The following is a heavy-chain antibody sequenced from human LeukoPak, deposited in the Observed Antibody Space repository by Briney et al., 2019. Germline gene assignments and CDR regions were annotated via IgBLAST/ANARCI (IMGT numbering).Heavy chain of an antibody. V-gene: IGHV4-59*01. D-gene: IGHD2-8*01. CDR1: GGSINSYY. J-gene: IGHJ4*01. CDR3: TSGGMVSGDY. CDR2: IYYSGST. Sequence: ETLSLTCTVSGGSINSYYRSWIRQPPGKGLEWIGYIYYSGSTNYNPSLKSRVTISRDTSKNQFSLKLRSVTAADTAVYYCTSGGMVSGDYWGHRTLVTVSP.